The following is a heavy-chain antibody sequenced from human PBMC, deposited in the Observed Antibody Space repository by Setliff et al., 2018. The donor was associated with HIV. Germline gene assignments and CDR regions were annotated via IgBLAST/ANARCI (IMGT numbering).Heavy chain of an antibody. D-gene: IGHD4-17*01. CDR2: IPHNGGT. CDR3: ARYSTLTTNFDY. V-gene: IGHV4-38-2*01. Sequence: PSETLSLTCAVSGYSIGSGSFWGRIRQPPGKGLEWIATIPHNGGTYYNPDPSLTGRVTISVDTSKNQFSLKLAFVTAADTAVYYCARYSTLTTNFDYWGQGTLVTVSS. J-gene: IGHJ4*02. CDR1: GYSIGSGSF.